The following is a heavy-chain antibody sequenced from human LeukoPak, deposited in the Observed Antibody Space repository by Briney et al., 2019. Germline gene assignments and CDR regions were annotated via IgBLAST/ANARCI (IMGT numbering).Heavy chain of an antibody. CDR2: IYSDNT. Sequence: GGSLRLSCTVSGFTVSSNSMSWVRQAPGKGLEWVSFIYSDNTHCSDSVKGRFTISRDNSKNTLYLQMNSLRAEDPAVYYCGRRAGAYSPPYDSGGQGPRVTVSS. V-gene: IGHV3-53*01. CDR1: GFTVSSNS. D-gene: IGHD4/OR15-4a*01. CDR3: GRRAGAYSPPYDS. J-gene: IGHJ4*02.